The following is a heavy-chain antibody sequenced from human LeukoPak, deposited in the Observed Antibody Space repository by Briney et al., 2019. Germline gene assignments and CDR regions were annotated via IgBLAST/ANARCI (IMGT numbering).Heavy chain of an antibody. D-gene: IGHD3-3*01. CDR2: ISGDGGST. CDR3: AKGDYDFWSGYYFSYYYYMDV. J-gene: IGHJ6*03. CDR1: GFTFDDYA. Sequence: PGGSLRLSCAASGFTFDDYAMHWVRQAPGKGLEWVSLISGDGGSTYYADSVKGRFTISRDNSKNSLYLQMNSLRTEDTALYYCAKGDYDFWSGYYFSYYYYMDVWGKGTTVTVSS. V-gene: IGHV3-43*02.